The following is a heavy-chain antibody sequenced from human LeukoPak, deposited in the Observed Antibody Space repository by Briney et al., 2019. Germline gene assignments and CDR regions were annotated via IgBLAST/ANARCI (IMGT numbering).Heavy chain of an antibody. CDR1: GGTFSSYA. V-gene: IGHV1-69*13. D-gene: IGHD3-22*01. CDR3: ARVVYYYDSSGYYQPRYNYYYYYGMDV. Sequence: SVKVSCKASGGTFSSYAISWVRQAPGQGLEWMGGIIPIFGTANYAQKFQGRVTITADESTSTAYMELSSPRSEDTAVYYCARVVYYYDSSGYYQPRYNYYYYYGMDVWGQGTTVTVSS. CDR2: IIPIFGTA. J-gene: IGHJ6*02.